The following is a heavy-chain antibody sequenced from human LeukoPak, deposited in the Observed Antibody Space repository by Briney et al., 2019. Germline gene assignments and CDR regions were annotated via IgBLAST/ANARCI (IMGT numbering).Heavy chain of an antibody. J-gene: IGHJ6*02. CDR1: GYTFTGYY. CDR3: ARDAPTIFGGMDYYYGMDV. Sequence: WASVKVSCKASGYTFTGYYMHWVRQAPGQGLEWMGWINPNSGGTNYAQKFQGRVTMTRDTSISTAYMELSRLRSDDTAVYYCARDAPTIFGGMDYYYGMDVWGQGTTVTISS. CDR2: INPNSGGT. D-gene: IGHD3-3*01. V-gene: IGHV1-2*02.